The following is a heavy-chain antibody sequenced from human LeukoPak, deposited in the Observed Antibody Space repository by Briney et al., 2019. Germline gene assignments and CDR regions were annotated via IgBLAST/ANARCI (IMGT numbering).Heavy chain of an antibody. J-gene: IGHJ6*03. CDR3: ARVVGEDVVVPAAIQYHYYYYMDV. CDR1: GYTFTSYY. V-gene: IGHV1-46*01. CDR2: INPSGGST. Sequence: GASVKVSCKASGYTFTSYYMHWVRQAPGQGLEWMGIINPSGGSTSYAQKFQGRVTMTRNTSISTAYMELSSLRSDDTAVYYCARVVGEDVVVPAAIQYHYYYYMDVWGKGTTVTISS. D-gene: IGHD2-2*01.